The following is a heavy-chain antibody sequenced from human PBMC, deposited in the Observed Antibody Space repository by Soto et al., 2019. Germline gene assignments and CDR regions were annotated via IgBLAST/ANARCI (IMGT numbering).Heavy chain of an antibody. CDR2: IYYNGNT. D-gene: IGHD4-17*01. V-gene: IGHV4-31*03. Sequence: SESLALTCHLSGGSSTSGAYNAPWVRQHPGKGLEWIGYIYYNGNTYFSPSLKSRLTISIDTSKNQFSLKLSSVTAADTAMYYCARARLRAVYAFDFWGQGTMVT. J-gene: IGHJ3*01. CDR1: GGSSTSGAYN. CDR3: ARARLRAVYAFDF.